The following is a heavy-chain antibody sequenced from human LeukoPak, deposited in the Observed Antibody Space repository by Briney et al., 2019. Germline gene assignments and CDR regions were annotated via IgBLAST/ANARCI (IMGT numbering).Heavy chain of an antibody. Sequence: GGSLRLSCAASGFTFSSYAMSWVRQAPGKGLEWVSAISGSGGSTYYADSVKGRFTISRDNSKNTLYLQMNSLRAEDTAVYYCARGGSAYYYDSSGYFQSAFDIWGQGTMVTVPS. CDR2: ISGSGGST. V-gene: IGHV3-23*01. CDR3: ARGGSAYYYDSSGYFQSAFDI. J-gene: IGHJ3*02. D-gene: IGHD3-22*01. CDR1: GFTFSSYA.